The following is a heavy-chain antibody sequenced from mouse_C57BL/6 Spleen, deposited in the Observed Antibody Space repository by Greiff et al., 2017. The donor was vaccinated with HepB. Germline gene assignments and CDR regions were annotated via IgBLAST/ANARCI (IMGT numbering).Heavy chain of an antibody. CDR2: IWSGGST. D-gene: IGHD2-4*01. CDR3: AREDYDGWAY. V-gene: IGHV2-2*01. CDR1: GFSLTSYG. J-gene: IGHJ3*01. Sequence: QVQLKQSGPGLVQPSQSLSITCTVSGFSLTSYGVHWVRQSPGKGLEWLGVIWSGGSTDYNAAFITRLSISKDNSKSQVFFKMNSLQADDTAIYYCAREDYDGWAYWGQGTLVTVAA.